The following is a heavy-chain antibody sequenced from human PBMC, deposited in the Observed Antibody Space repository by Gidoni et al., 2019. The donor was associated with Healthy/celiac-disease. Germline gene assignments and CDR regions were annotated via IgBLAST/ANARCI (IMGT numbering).Heavy chain of an antibody. CDR1: GYTFTSYD. D-gene: IGHD6-13*01. J-gene: IGHJ5*02. Sequence: QVQLVQSGAEVKKPGASVKVSCKASGYTFTSYDINWVRQATGQGLEWMGWMNPTRGNTGYAQKFQGRVTMTRTTSISTAYMELSSLRSEDTAVYYCARGRRLAAAGIVIVSWFDPWGQGTLVTVSS. CDR2: MNPTRGNT. CDR3: ARGRRLAAAGIVIVSWFDP. V-gene: IGHV1-8*01.